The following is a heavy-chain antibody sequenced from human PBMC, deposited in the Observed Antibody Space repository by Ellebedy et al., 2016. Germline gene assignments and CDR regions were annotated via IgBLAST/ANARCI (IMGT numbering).Heavy chain of an antibody. CDR3: ARLVSGFWSGYWMYNWFDP. CDR2: IYYSGST. V-gene: IGHV4-59*08. Sequence: SETLSLTCTVSGGSISSYYWSWIRQPPGKGLEWIGYIYYSGSTNYNPSLKSRVTISVDTSKNQFSLKLSSVTAADTAVYYCARLVSGFWSGYWMYNWFDPWGQGTLVTVSS. D-gene: IGHD3-3*01. CDR1: GGSISSYY. J-gene: IGHJ5*02.